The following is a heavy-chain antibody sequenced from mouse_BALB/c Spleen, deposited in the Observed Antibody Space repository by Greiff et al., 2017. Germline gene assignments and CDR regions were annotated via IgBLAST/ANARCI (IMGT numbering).Heavy chain of an antibody. CDR3: ARTPFYYGSSYWYFDV. CDR1: GFAFSSYD. J-gene: IGHJ1*01. V-gene: IGHV5-12-1*01. CDR2: ISSGGGST. Sequence: EVKLVESGGGLVKPGGSLKLSCAASGFAFSSYDMSWVRQTPEKRLEWVAYISSGGGSTYYPDTVKGRFTISRDNAKNTLYLQMSSLKSEDTAMYYCARTPFYYGSSYWYFDVWGAGTTVTVSS. D-gene: IGHD1-1*01.